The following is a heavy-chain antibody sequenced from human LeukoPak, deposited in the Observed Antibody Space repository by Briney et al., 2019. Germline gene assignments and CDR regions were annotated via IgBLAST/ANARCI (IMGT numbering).Heavy chain of an antibody. CDR1: GFTFSSYN. CDR3: TRDGQFDSAVCDY. CDR2: ISRSGSAI. Sequence: GGSLRLSCAASGFTFSSYNMNWVRQAPGKGLEWISYISRSGSAIYYADSVKGRFTISRDNAKNSLYLQMNSLRVEDTAVYYCTRDGQFDSAVCDYWGQGTVVTVSS. D-gene: IGHD2-8*02. J-gene: IGHJ4*02. V-gene: IGHV3-48*04.